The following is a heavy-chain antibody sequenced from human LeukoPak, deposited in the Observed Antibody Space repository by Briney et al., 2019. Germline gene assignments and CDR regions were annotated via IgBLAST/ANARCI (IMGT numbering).Heavy chain of an antibody. D-gene: IGHD3-16*02. CDR3: ARVADYVWGSYRYSGWFDP. J-gene: IGHJ5*02. Sequence: SKTLSLTCTVSGGSIINYYWTWIRQPAGKGLEWIGRIYTSGSTNYNPPLKSRVTISVDTSKNQFSLKLSSVTAADTAVYYCARVADYVWGSYRYSGWFDPWGQGTLVTVSS. CDR2: IYTSGST. CDR1: GGSIINYY. V-gene: IGHV4-4*07.